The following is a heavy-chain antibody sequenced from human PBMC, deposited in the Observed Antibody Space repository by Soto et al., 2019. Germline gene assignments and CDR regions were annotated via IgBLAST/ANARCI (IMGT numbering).Heavy chain of an antibody. J-gene: IGHJ4*02. D-gene: IGHD2-15*01. CDR2: ISYDGSNT. Sequence: GGSLRLSCAASGFAFEDYGMQWVRQAPGKGLEWVAVISYDGSNTYYADSVKGRFTISRDNSKNTLYLQMDSLRDEDTAVYYCARGGGDCSGGSCYFWRYYFDYWGQGTLVTVSS. CDR3: ARGGGDCSGGSCYFWRYYFDY. CDR1: GFAFEDYG. V-gene: IGHV3-30*03.